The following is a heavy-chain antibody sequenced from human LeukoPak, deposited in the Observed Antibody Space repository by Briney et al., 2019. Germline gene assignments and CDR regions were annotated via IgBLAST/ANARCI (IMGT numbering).Heavy chain of an antibody. CDR2: IYYSGST. CDR1: GGSVSSGSYY. J-gene: IGHJ4*02. CDR3: ARYNDISTGSDY. Sequence: SETLSLTCTVSGGSVSSGSYYWSWIRQPPGKGLEWIGYIYYSGSTNYNPSLKSRVTISVDTSKNQFSLKLSSVTAADTAVYYCARYNDISTGSDYWGQGTLVTVSS. V-gene: IGHV4-61*01. D-gene: IGHD3-9*01.